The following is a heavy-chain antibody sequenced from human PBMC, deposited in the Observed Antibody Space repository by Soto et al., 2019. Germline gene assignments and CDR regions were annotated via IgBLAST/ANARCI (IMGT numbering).Heavy chain of an antibody. J-gene: IGHJ4*02. CDR1: GFTFSTFD. V-gene: IGHV3-23*01. CDR3: LKGAWLDY. CDR2: IRGSSGST. Sequence: EVQLLESGGGLVQPGGSLRLPCAASGFTFSTFDMTWVRQPPGKGLELVSLIRGSSGSTYYADSVKGRFTTSKDISKNTFYLQMNSLTAEDTALYFCLKGAWLDYWGQGNMVTVSS.